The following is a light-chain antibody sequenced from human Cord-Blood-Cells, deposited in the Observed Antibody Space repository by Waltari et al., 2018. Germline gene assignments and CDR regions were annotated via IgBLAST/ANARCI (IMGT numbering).Light chain of an antibody. CDR1: QIVSSN. Sequence: DIVMTQSPATLSVSPGDSATLSCMASQIVSSNLAWYQQKPGQAPRPLIYGSSTMATGIPARCIGSRSGTEFTLTISSLQSEDFAVYYCQQYNNWPPLTFGGGTKVEIK. CDR2: GSS. V-gene: IGKV3-15*01. J-gene: IGKJ4*01. CDR3: QQYNNWPPLT.